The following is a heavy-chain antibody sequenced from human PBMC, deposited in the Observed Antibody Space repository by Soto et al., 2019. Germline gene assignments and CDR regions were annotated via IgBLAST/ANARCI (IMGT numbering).Heavy chain of an antibody. CDR3: ARHGGYCTHGVCLMLRAIAFDI. V-gene: IGHV4-39*01. J-gene: IGHJ3*02. D-gene: IGHD2-8*01. CDR1: GGSISSSSYY. CDR2: IYYSGST. Sequence: KTSETLSLTCTVSGGSISSSSYYWGWIRQPPGKGLEWIGSIYYSGSTYYNPSLKSRGTISVDTSKNQFSLKLSSVTAADTAVYYCARHGGYCTHGVCLMLRAIAFDIWGHGTMVTVSS.